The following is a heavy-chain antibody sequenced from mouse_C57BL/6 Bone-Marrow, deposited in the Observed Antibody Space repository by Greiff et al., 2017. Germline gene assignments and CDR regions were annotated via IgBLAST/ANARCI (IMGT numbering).Heavy chain of an antibody. V-gene: IGHV14-4*01. J-gene: IGHJ4*01. CDR3: TTHYDYDGDAMDY. Sequence: EVQLQQSGAELVRPGASVKLSCTASGFNIKDDYMHWVKQRPEQGLEWIGWIDPENGDTEYASKFQGKATITADTSSNTAYLQLSSLTSEDTAVYYCTTHYDYDGDAMDYWGQGTSVTVSS. CDR2: IDPENGDT. CDR1: GFNIKDDY. D-gene: IGHD2-4*01.